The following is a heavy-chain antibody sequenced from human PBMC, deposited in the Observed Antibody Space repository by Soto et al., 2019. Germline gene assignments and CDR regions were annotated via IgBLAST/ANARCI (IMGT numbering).Heavy chain of an antibody. Sequence: LSLTCTVSGGSISSSSYYWGWIRQPPGKGLEWIGSIYYSGSTYYNPSLKSRVTISVDTSKNQFSLKLSSVTAADTAVYYCARKQIGIENRNFDYWGQGTLVTVSS. CDR1: GGSISSSSYY. J-gene: IGHJ4*02. D-gene: IGHD1-1*01. V-gene: IGHV4-39*01. CDR2: IYYSGST. CDR3: ARKQIGIENRNFDY.